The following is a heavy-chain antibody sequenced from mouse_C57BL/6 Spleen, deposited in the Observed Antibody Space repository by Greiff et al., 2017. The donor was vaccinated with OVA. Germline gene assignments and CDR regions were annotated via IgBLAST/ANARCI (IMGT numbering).Heavy chain of an antibody. Sequence: EVKVVESEGGLVQPGSSMKLSCTASGFTFSDYYMAWVRQVPEKGLEWVANINYDGSSTYYLDSLKSRFIISRDNAKNILYLQMSSLKSEDTATYYCARDYDGAMDYWGQGTSVTVSS. CDR1: GFTFSDYY. CDR3: ARDYDGAMDY. V-gene: IGHV5-16*01. J-gene: IGHJ4*01. D-gene: IGHD2-12*01. CDR2: INYDGSST.